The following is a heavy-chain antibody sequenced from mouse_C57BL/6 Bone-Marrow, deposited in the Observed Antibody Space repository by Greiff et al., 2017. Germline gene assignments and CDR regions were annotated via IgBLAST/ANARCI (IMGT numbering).Heavy chain of an antibody. CDR2: IDPSDSET. D-gene: IGHD1-1*01. CDR1: GYTFTSYW. V-gene: IGHV1-52*01. CDR3: ARGDYYYYFDY. Sequence: QVQLQQPGAELVRPGSSLKLSCKASGYTFTSYWMHWVKQRPIQGLEWIGNIDPSDSETHYNQKFKDKATLTVDKSSSTAYMQLSSLTSEDSAVYYCARGDYYYYFDYWGQGTTLTVSS. J-gene: IGHJ2*01.